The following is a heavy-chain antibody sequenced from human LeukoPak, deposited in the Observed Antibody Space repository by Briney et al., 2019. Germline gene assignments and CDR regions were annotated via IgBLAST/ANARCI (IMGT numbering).Heavy chain of an antibody. D-gene: IGHD3-16*02. CDR3: AKDRVYDYVWGSYPIDFDY. V-gene: IGHV3-30*02. CDR2: IRYDGSNK. CDR1: GFTFSSYG. Sequence: GVSLRLSCAASGFTFSSYGMHWVRQAPGKGLEWVAFIRYDGSNKYYADSVKGRFTISRDNSKNTLYLQMNSLRAEDTAVYYCAKDRVYDYVWGSYPIDFDYWGQGTLVTVSS. J-gene: IGHJ4*02.